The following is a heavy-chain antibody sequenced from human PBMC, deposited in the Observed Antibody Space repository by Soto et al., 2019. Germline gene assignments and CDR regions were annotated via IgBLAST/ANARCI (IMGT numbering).Heavy chain of an antibody. CDR3: ARGRGYSYGLDP. J-gene: IGHJ5*02. Sequence: SETLSLTCTVSGDSISSINNYWSWIRQPPGEGLEWIGFISYIGTTSYSPSLKSRVAISLDTSKNQFSLSLNFVTAADTAVYYCARGRGYSYGLDPWGQGSLVTVS. D-gene: IGHD5-18*01. CDR1: GDSISSINNY. CDR2: ISYIGTT. V-gene: IGHV4-30-4*01.